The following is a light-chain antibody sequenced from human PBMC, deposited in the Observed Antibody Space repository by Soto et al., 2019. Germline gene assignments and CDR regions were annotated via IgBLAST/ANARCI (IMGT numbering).Light chain of an antibody. CDR3: QQYGRSPR. Sequence: IECTKSPTTLTLSPGESAPLSCGASQRVSTNYLAWYQQKPGLAPRLLIYDAYIRATGISDRFSGSGSGTDFILTISRLQPEDFALYYCQQYGRSPRFGGGTKVDIK. J-gene: IGKJ4*02. CDR2: DAY. V-gene: IGKV3D-20*01. CDR1: QRVSTNY.